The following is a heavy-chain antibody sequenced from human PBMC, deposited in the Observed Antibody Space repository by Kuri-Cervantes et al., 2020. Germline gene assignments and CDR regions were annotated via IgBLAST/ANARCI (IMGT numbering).Heavy chain of an antibody. CDR3: AGARVGVLGVGATKFAGYFDY. D-gene: IGHD1-26*01. CDR1: GGTFSSYA. J-gene: IGHJ4*02. V-gene: IGHV1-69*05. CDR2: IIPIFGTA. Sequence: SVKVSCKASGGTFSSYAISWVRQAPGQGLEWMGGIIPIFGTANYAQKFQGRVTITTDESTSTAYMELSSLGSEDTAVYYCAGARVGVLGVGATKFAGYFDYWGQGTLVTVSS.